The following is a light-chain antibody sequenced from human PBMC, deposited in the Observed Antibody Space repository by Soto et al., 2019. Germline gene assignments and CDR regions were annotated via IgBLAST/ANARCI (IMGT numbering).Light chain of an antibody. J-gene: IGKJ4*01. CDR3: QQFNTYALT. Sequence: DIQMTQSPSTLSASVGDRVTITCRASQSISSWLAWYQQKPGKVPKLLIYDASKLESGVPSRFSGSGSGTEFTLTISSLQPDDFVTYYCQQFNTYALTFGGGTKVEIK. CDR2: DAS. CDR1: QSISSW. V-gene: IGKV1-5*01.